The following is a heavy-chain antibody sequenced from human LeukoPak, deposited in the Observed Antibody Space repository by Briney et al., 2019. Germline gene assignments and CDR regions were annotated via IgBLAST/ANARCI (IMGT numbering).Heavy chain of an antibody. CDR2: IYYSGST. CDR3: ARVSHYYVDD. Sequence: PSETLSLTCTVSGGSISSGGYYWSWIRQHPGKGLEWIGYIYYSGSTNYNPSLKSRVTISIDTSKNQLSLKLSSVTAADTAVYYCARVSHYYVDDWGQGTMVTVSS. V-gene: IGHV4-61*08. J-gene: IGHJ3*01. CDR1: GGSISSGGYY. D-gene: IGHD3-10*02.